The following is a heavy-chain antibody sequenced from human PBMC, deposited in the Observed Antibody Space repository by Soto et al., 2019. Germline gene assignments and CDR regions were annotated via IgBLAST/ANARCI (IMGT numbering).Heavy chain of an antibody. J-gene: IGHJ4*02. V-gene: IGHV4-34*01. CDR3: ARGLFSETHYSGGWYFFDY. CDR1: GGSFSGYS. CDR2: INDGGSA. D-gene: IGHD1-26*01. Sequence: SETLSLTCAVYGGSFSGYSWTWIRQSPGKGPEWIGQINDGGSANYNPSLKSRVTISVDTSNNEFFLELSSVTAADTAVYYCARGLFSETHYSGGWYFFDYWGQGTLVTVSS.